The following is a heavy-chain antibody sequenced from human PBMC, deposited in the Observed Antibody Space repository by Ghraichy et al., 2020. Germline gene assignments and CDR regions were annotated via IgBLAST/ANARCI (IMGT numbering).Heavy chain of an antibody. CDR2: MYYDGRA. J-gene: IGHJ4*02. D-gene: IGHD6-19*01. CDR3: ARDPIAVAGTPLDY. V-gene: IGHV4-39*07. Sequence: TLSLTCTVSGGSISSSTYYWGWIRQPPGKGLEWIGSMYYDGRAYYNPSLKSRVTISIDTSKNQFSLKLYSVTAADTAVYYCARDPIAVAGTPLDYWGQGILVAVSS. CDR1: GGSISSSTYY.